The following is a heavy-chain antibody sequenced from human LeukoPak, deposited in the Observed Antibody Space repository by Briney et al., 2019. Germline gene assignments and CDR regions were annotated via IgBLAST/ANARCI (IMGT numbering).Heavy chain of an antibody. CDR2: ISSSSSYI. D-gene: IGHD6-19*01. CDR1: GFTFSSYS. J-gene: IGHJ4*02. V-gene: IGHV3-21*01. Sequence: GGSLRLSCAASGFTFSSYSMNWVRQAPGKGLEWVSSISSSSSYIYYADSVKGRFTISRDNAKNSLYLQMNSLRAEDTAVYYCAGWWQWLVLTTGGLDYWGQGTLVTVSS. CDR3: AGWWQWLVLTTGGLDY.